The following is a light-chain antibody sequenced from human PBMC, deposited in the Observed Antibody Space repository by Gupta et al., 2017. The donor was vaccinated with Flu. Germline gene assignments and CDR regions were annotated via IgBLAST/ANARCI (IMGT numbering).Light chain of an antibody. J-gene: IGKJ4*01. CDR1: QSVSSY. Sequence: ECVLTQSPATLSLSPGERATLSCRASQSVSSYLAWYQQKPVQATRLLIYDASNRATGIPARFSGSGSGTDFTLTISSLEPEDFAVYYCQQRSNWLTFGGGTKVEIK. CDR3: QQRSNWLT. CDR2: DAS. V-gene: IGKV3-11*01.